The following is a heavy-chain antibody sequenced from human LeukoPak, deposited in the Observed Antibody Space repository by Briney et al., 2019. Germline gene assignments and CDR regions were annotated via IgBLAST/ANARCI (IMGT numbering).Heavy chain of an antibody. J-gene: IGHJ4*02. CDR2: INPDGTYI. Sequence: GGSLRLSCAASGFTVSSDWMYWVRQAPGKGPVWVSRINPDGTYIDYADSVKGRFTISRDDAKNTLYMKMNSLTADDTALYYCSKALGLWGQGTLVTVPS. D-gene: IGHD1-26*01. V-gene: IGHV3-74*01. CDR1: GFTVSSDW. CDR3: SKALGL.